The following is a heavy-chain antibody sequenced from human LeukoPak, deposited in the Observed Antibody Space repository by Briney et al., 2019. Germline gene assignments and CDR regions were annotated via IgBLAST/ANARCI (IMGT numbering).Heavy chain of an antibody. D-gene: IGHD6-13*01. CDR1: GFSFSSYT. CDR3: ARDRAAAGTGYFDY. J-gene: IGHJ4*02. Sequence: PGGSLRLSCAASGFSFSSYTMNWIHQAPGKGLEWVSSISYSSSYLYYADSLKGRFTISRDNAKNSLYLQVSSLRGEDTAVYYCARDRAAAGTGYFDYWGQGTLVTVSS. CDR2: ISYSSSYL. V-gene: IGHV3-21*01.